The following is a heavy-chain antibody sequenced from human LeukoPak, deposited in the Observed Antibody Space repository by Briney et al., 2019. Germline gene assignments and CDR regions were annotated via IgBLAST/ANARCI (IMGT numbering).Heavy chain of an antibody. J-gene: IGHJ4*02. Sequence: GGSLRLSCAASGFTFSGYAMSWVRQAPGKGLEWVSSISSSGDSTFYADSVKDRFTISRDNSKNTLYLQMSRLRAEDTAVHYCAKDRPNYHESNGHYYRRDGDYWGQGTLVTVSS. CDR2: ISSSGDST. CDR3: AKDRPNYHESNGHYYRRDGDY. V-gene: IGHV3-23*01. D-gene: IGHD3-22*01. CDR1: GFTFSGYA.